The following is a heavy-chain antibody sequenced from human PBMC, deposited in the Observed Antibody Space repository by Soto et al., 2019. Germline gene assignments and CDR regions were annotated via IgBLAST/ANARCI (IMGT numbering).Heavy chain of an antibody. CDR3: AKSTASKTRPLGKYFDL. Sequence: EVQLLESGGGWGQPGGSLRLSCAASGFTFSSYAMSWVRQAPGKGLEWVSAISGSGGSTYYADSVKGRFTISRDNSKNTMYPQMNSMRTEDTAVYYCAKSTASKTRPLGKYFDLWGRGTLVTVSS. D-gene: IGHD5-18*01. J-gene: IGHJ2*01. CDR2: ISGSGGST. V-gene: IGHV3-23*01. CDR1: GFTFSSYA.